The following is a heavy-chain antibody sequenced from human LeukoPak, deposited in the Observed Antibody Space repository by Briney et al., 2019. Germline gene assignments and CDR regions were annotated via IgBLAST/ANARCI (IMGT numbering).Heavy chain of an antibody. V-gene: IGHV3-23*01. CDR2: ISGSDGST. Sequence: GGSLRLSCAASGFTFSSYAMNWVRQAPGKGLEWVSAISGSDGSTYYADSVKGRFTISRDNSKNSLYLQMNSLRAEDTAVYYCAREGDYYDSSENGLNDAFDIWGQGTMVTVSS. J-gene: IGHJ3*02. D-gene: IGHD3-22*01. CDR1: GFTFSSYA. CDR3: AREGDYYDSSENGLNDAFDI.